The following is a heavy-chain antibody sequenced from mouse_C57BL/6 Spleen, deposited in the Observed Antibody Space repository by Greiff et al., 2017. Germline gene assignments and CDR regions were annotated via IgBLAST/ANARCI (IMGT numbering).Heavy chain of an antibody. CDR3: ARDPKHYDYVYFDY. V-gene: IGHV1-64*01. J-gene: IGHJ2*01. D-gene: IGHD2-4*01. CDR2: IHPNSGST. Sequence: QVQLQQPGAELVKPGASVKLSCKASGYTFTSYWMHWVKQRPGQGLEWIGMIHPNSGSTNYNEKVKSKATLTVDKSSSPAYMQLSSLTSEDSAVYYCARDPKHYDYVYFDYWGQGTTLTVSS. CDR1: GYTFTSYW.